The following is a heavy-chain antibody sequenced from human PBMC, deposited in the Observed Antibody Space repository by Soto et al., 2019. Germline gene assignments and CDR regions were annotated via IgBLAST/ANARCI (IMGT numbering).Heavy chain of an antibody. D-gene: IGHD4-17*01. CDR1: GNRFTTYL. CDR3: ASPTMTSTSFYYAMDV. J-gene: IGHJ6*02. CDR2: INPTDSET. V-gene: IGHV5-10-1*01. Sequence: GESLKISCKTSGNRFTTYLISWVRQMPGKVLEYMGKINPTDSETNYSPSFEGHVTFSVDRSTSTAYVRWNSLKASDTAMYYCASPTMTSTSFYYAMDVWGQGTTVTVSS.